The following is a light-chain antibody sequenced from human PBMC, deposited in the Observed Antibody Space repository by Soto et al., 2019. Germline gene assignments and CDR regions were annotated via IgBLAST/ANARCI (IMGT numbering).Light chain of an antibody. J-gene: IGKJ1*01. CDR3: QQYHIYSGT. CDR1: QTIDSW. Sequence: TQSPGTLSLSPGERATLSCRASQTIDSWLAWYQQRPGKPPNLLIYKASTLASGVPSRFSGSGSGTEFTLTINRLQPDDFATYYCQQYHIYSGTFGQGTKVEIK. CDR2: KAS. V-gene: IGKV1-5*03.